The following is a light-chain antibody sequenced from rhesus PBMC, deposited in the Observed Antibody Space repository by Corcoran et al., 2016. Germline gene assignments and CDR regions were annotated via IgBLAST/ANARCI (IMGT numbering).Light chain of an antibody. CDR3: QHYYSTPLT. V-gene: IGKV1-25*01. CDR2: EAS. CDR1: QGITND. Sequence: IQMTQSPSSLSASVGDRVTITCRASQGITNDLAWYQQKPGETPKLLIYEASSLQSGIPSRFSGSGSGTDCTLTISSLQSEDFATYYCQHYYSTPLTFGGGTKVEIK. J-gene: IGKJ4*01.